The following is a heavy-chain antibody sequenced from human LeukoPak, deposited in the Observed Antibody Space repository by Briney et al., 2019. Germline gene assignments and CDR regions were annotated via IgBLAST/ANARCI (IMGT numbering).Heavy chain of an antibody. J-gene: IGHJ5*02. CDR1: GYTFTSYY. V-gene: IGHV1-46*01. D-gene: IGHD2-15*01. Sequence: GASVKVSCKASGYTFTSYYMHWVRQAPGQGLEWMGIINPSGGSTSYAQKFQGRVTMTRDMSTSTVYMELSSLRSEDTAVYYCVRAAGICSGSSCYPNWFDRWGQGTLVTASS. CDR3: VRAAGICSGSSCYPNWFDR. CDR2: INPSGGST.